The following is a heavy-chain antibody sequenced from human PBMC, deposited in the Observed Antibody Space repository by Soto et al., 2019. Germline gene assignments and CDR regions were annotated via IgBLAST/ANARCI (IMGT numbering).Heavy chain of an antibody. Sequence: SQTLSLTYTVSDDSISNAAYYWGWIHQPPGKGLEWIGSIHNSGSTYFNPSLKSRVTISVDTSKNQFSLKLSSVTAADTAVYFCTRRSRWYYYGTASYYNLWFDSWGQGTLVTVSS. CDR2: IHNSGST. D-gene: IGHD3-10*01. CDR1: DDSISNAAYY. J-gene: IGHJ5*01. V-gene: IGHV4-39*01. CDR3: TRRSRWYYYGTASYYNLWFDS.